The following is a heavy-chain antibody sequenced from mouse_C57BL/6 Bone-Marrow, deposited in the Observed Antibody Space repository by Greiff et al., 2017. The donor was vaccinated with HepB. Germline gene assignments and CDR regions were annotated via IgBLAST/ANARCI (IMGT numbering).Heavy chain of an antibody. CDR1: GFTFRDYY. V-gene: IGHV5-12*01. D-gene: IGHD4-1*01. CDR3: ARQRRDWDRDYAMDY. Sequence: DVMLVESGGGLVQPGGSLKLSCAASGFTFRDYYMYWVRQTPEKRLEWVAYISNGGGSTYYPDTVKGRFTISRDNAKNTLYLQMSRLKSEDTAMYYCARQRRDWDRDYAMDYWGQGTSVTVSS. CDR2: ISNGGGST. J-gene: IGHJ4*01.